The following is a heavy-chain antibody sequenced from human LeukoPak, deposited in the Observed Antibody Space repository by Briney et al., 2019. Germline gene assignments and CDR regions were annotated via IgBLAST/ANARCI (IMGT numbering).Heavy chain of an antibody. V-gene: IGHV3-30*02. J-gene: IGHJ3*01. CDR1: GFTFSSYG. CDR2: IRYDGSDK. D-gene: IGHD2-2*01. CDR3: AKVRREYHLVGHDAFHV. Sequence: GGSLRLSCAASGFTFSSYGIHWVRQAPGKGLEWVAFIRYDGSDKYYADSVKGRFTISRDNSKKTLYLQMNSLRPEDTALYYCAKVRREYHLVGHDAFHVWGQGTMVTVSS.